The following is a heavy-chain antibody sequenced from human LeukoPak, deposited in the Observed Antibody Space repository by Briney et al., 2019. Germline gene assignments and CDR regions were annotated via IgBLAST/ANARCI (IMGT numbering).Heavy chain of an antibody. V-gene: IGHV3-23*01. CDR3: AKTELVLRLHYYYGMDV. D-gene: IGHD6-13*01. CDR1: GFTFSSYA. J-gene: IGHJ6*04. Sequence: GGSLRLSCAASGFTFSSYAMSWVRQAPGKGLELVSAISGSGGSTYYADSVKGRFTISRDNSKNTRYLQMNSLRAEDTAVYYCAKTELVLRLHYYYGMDVWGKGTTVTVSS. CDR2: ISGSGGST.